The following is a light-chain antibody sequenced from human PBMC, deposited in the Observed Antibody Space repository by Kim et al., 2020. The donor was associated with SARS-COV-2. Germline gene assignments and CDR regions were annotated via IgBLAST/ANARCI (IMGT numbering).Light chain of an antibody. CDR3: AAWDDSLNGYV. Sequence: GRRFTILFSGRTPTSEGNYVYWYQQFPGTAPKFVIYRNNPRPSGLPDRFSGSKSGTSASLAISGLQSEDEADYYCAAWDDSLNGYVFGTGTKVTVL. J-gene: IGLJ1*01. CDR1: TPTSEGNY. V-gene: IGLV1-47*01. CDR2: RNN.